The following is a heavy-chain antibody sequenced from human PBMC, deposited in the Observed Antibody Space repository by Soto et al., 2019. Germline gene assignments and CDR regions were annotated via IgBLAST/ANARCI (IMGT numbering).Heavy chain of an antibody. V-gene: IGHV6-1*01. CDR1: GDSASSNSAA. Sequence: SETLSLTCAISGDSASSNSAAWNWIRQSPSRGLEWLGRTYYRSKWYNDYAVSVKSRITINPDTSKNQFSLQLNSVTPEDTAVYYCARSLYSSSWSHYYYYGMDVWGQGTTVTVSS. J-gene: IGHJ6*02. CDR2: TYYRSKWYN. D-gene: IGHD6-13*01. CDR3: ARSLYSSSWSHYYYYGMDV.